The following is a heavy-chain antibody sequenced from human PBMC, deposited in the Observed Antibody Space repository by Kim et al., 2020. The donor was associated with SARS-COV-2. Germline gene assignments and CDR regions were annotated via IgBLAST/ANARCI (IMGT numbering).Heavy chain of an antibody. Sequence: SETLSLTCAVYGGSFSGYYWSWIRQPPGKGLEWIGEINHSGSTNYNPSLKSRVTISVDTSKNQFSLKLSSVTAADTAVYYCARGLYSSGWYDIWGQGTMVTVSS. CDR1: GGSFSGYY. J-gene: IGHJ3*02. D-gene: IGHD6-19*01. V-gene: IGHV4-34*01. CDR3: ARGLYSSGWYDI. CDR2: INHSGST.